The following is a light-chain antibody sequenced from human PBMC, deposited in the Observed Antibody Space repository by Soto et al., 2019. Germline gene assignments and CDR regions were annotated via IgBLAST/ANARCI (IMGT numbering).Light chain of an antibody. CDR3: CSYAASYLYV. J-gene: IGLJ1*01. CDR2: DVS. V-gene: IGLV2-11*01. CDR1: SSDVGGYNY. Sequence: QSALTQPRSVSGSPGQSVTISCTGTSSDVGGYNYVSWYQQHPGKAPKLMIYDVSKRPSGVPDRFSGSKSGNTASLTISGLQAEDEADYSGCSYAASYLYVFGTGTKVTVL.